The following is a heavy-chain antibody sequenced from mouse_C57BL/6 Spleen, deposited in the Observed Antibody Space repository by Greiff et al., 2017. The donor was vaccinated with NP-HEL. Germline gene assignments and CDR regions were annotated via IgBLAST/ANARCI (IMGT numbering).Heavy chain of an antibody. CDR3: ARDGFAY. CDR2: SRNKANDYTT. J-gene: IGHJ3*01. V-gene: IGHV7-1*01. Sequence: EVMLVESGGGLVQSGRSLRLSCATSGFTFSDFYMEWVRQAPGKGLEWIAASRNKANDYTTEYSASVKGRFIVSRDTSQSILYLQMNALRAEDTAIYYCARDGFAYWGQGTLVTVSA. CDR1: GFTFSDFY.